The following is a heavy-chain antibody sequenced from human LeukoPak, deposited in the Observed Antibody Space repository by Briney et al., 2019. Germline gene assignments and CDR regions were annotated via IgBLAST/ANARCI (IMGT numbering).Heavy chain of an antibody. CDR1: GFTFSSYS. V-gene: IGHV3-21*01. J-gene: IGHJ4*02. CDR2: ISSSSSYI. Sequence: PGGSLRLSCAASGFTFSSYSMNWVRQAPGKGLEWVSSISSSSSYIYYADSVKGRFTISRDNAKNTLDLQMNSLRPEDTAVYYCARDFGGDQDFWGQGTLVTVSS. D-gene: IGHD2-21*01. CDR3: ARDFGGDQDF.